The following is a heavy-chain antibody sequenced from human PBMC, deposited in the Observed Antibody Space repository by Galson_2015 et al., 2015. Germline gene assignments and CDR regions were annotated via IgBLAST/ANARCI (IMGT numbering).Heavy chain of an antibody. CDR3: ARVGDVDQFSDDY. D-gene: IGHD2-2*01. Sequence: SLRLSCAASGFSFRSHSFHWVRQAPGKGLEWLAGILSDGRNRYYAESVEGRFTISRDNSRNMLYLQMDSLRPEDTAVYYCARVGDVDQFSDDYWGQGTLVTVSS. CDR2: ILSDGRNR. J-gene: IGHJ4*02. CDR1: GFSFRSHS. V-gene: IGHV3-30*03.